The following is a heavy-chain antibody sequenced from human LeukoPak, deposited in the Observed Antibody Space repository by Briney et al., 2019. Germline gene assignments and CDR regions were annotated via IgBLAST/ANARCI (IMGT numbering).Heavy chain of an antibody. D-gene: IGHD2-2*01. J-gene: IGHJ4*02. V-gene: IGHV3-48*01. CDR2: ISTSSNTI. CDR1: GFTFSSYS. CDR3: APGYCSSTSCSHYFNY. Sequence: GVSLRLSCAASGFTFSSYSMNWVRQAPGKGLEWVAYISTSSNTIYYADSVRGRFTISRDNAKNSLYLQMNSLRAEDTAVYYCAPGYCSSTSCSHYFNYWGQGTLVTVSS.